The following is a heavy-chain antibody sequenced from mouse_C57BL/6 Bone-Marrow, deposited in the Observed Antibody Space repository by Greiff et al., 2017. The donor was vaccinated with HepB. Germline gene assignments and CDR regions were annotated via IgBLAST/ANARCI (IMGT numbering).Heavy chain of an antibody. J-gene: IGHJ4*01. Sequence: EVQLQQSGAELVRPGASVKLSCTASGFNIKDDYMHWVKQRPEQGLEWIGWIDPENGDTEYASKFQGKATITADTSSNTAYLQLSSLTSEDTAVYYCTPFYYDYYYAMDYWGQGTSVTVSS. V-gene: IGHV14-4*01. CDR2: IDPENGDT. D-gene: IGHD2-4*01. CDR1: GFNIKDDY. CDR3: TPFYYDYYYAMDY.